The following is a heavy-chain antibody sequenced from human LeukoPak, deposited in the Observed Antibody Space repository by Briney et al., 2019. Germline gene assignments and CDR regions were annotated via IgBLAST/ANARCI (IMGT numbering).Heavy chain of an antibody. J-gene: IGHJ6*02. V-gene: IGHV1-2*04. CDR2: INPNSGGT. CDR3: ARERVVTPRYYYYGMDV. D-gene: IGHD4-23*01. Sequence: ASVKVSCKASGYTFTGYYMHWVRQAPGQGLEWMGWINPNSGGTNYAQKFQGWVTMTRDTSISTAYMELSRLRSDDTAVYYCARERVVTPRYYYYGMDVWGQGTTVTVSS. CDR1: GYTFTGYY.